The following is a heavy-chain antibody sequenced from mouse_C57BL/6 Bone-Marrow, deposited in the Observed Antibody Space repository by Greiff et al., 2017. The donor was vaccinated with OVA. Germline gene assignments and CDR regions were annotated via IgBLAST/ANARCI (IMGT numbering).Heavy chain of an antibody. V-gene: IGHV1-81*01. CDR1: GYTLTSYG. J-gene: IGHJ1*03. Sequence: VKLMESGAELARPGASVKLSCKASGYTLTSYGVSWVKQRTGQGLEWIGEIYPRSGNNYYNEKIKGKATLTADKSSSTAYMELRSLTSEDSAVYVCALTQYFDVWGTGTTVTVSS. CDR2: IYPRSGNN. CDR3: ALTQYFDV. D-gene: IGHD4-1*01.